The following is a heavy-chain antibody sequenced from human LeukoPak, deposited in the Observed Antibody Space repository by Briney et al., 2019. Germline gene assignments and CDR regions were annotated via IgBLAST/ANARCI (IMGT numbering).Heavy chain of an antibody. CDR3: ARGSQNYDYVWGSYRRRQSYFDY. Sequence: SETLSLTCAVYGGSFSGYYWSWIRQPPGKGLEWIGEINHSGSTNYNPSLKSRVTISVDTSKNQFSLKLSSVTAADTAVYYCARGSQNYDYVWGSYRRRQSYFDYWGQGTLVTVSS. V-gene: IGHV4-34*01. D-gene: IGHD3-16*02. CDR1: GGSFSGYY. J-gene: IGHJ4*02. CDR2: INHSGST.